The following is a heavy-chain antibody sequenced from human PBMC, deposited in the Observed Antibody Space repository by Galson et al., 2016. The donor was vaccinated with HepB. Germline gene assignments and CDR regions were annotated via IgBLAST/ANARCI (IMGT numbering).Heavy chain of an antibody. CDR1: GDSISSSTYY. V-gene: IGHV4-39*01. CDR2: IYFNGRT. Sequence: ETLSLTCTVSGDSISSSTYYWGWIRQPPGKGLEWIATIYFNGRTYYTPSLRSRATISVDTSKNQFSLNLTPVTAADTAVYYCAGPPVSGYVDDYWGQGTLVTGSS. J-gene: IGHJ4*02. D-gene: IGHD5-12*01. CDR3: AGPPVSGYVDDY.